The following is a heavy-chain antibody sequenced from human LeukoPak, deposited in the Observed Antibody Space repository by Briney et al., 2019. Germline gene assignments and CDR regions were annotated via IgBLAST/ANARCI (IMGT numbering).Heavy chain of an antibody. V-gene: IGHV4-59*12. CDR1: GGSISSYY. D-gene: IGHD3-10*01. Sequence: PSETLSLTCTVSGGSISSYYWSWSRQPPGKGLEWIGNIFYSGSTYYSPSLRSRVTISLDTSRNQFSLKLNSVTAADTAVYYCAKSNGYGLVGIWGQGTMVTVSS. CDR3: AKSNGYGLVGI. CDR2: IFYSGST. J-gene: IGHJ3*02.